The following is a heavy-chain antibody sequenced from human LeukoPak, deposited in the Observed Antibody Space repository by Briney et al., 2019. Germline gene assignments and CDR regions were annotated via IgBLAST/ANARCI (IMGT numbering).Heavy chain of an antibody. CDR3: AKDLGFRVGATAGGDY. Sequence: GRSLRLSCAASGFTFSSYGMHWVRQAPGKGLEWVAVIWYDGSNKYYADSVKSRFTISRDNSKNTLYLQMNSLRAEDTAVYYCAKDLGFRVGATAGGDYWGQGTLVTVSS. CDR1: GFTFSSYG. D-gene: IGHD1-26*01. CDR2: IWYDGSNK. V-gene: IGHV3-33*06. J-gene: IGHJ4*02.